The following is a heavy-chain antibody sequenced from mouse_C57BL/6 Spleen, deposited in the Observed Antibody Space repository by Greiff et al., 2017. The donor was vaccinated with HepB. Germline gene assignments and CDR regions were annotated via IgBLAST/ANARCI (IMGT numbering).Heavy chain of an antibody. D-gene: IGHD2-4*01. CDR1: GYAFTNYL. CDR2: INPGSGGT. Sequence: LQESGAELVRPGTSVKVSCKASGYAFTNYLIEWVKQRPGQGLEWIGVINPGSGGTNYNEKFKGKATLTADKSSSTAYMQLSSLTSEDSAVYFCARGDYDRFDYWGQGTTLTVSS. J-gene: IGHJ2*01. CDR3: ARGDYDRFDY. V-gene: IGHV1-54*01.